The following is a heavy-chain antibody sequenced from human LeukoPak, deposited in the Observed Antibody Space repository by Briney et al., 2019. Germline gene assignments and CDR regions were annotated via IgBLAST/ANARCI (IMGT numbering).Heavy chain of an antibody. CDR2: IKQDGSEK. CDR3: ARVWAARWLQFPFL. D-gene: IGHD5-24*01. CDR1: GFTFSSYW. V-gene: IGHV3-7*01. Sequence: GGSLRLSCAASGFTFSSYWKSLVRQAPGKRLEWVANIKQDGSEKYYVDSVKGRFTISRDNAKNSLYLQMNSLRAEDTAVYYCARVWAARWLQFPFLWGQGTLVTVSS. J-gene: IGHJ1*01.